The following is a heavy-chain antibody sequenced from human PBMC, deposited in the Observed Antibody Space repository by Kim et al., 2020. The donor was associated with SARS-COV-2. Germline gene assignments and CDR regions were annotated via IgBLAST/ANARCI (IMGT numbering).Heavy chain of an antibody. CDR1: GDSFSGDL. J-gene: IGHJ6*01. D-gene: IGHD2-8*01. V-gene: IGHV4-34*01. CDR3: SRATVVWCYYY. CDR2: INDSGSS. Sequence: SETLSLTCAVYGDSFSGDLWNWSRQAPGPGQEWVGEINDSGSSNYYSNLKSRGPITIDASTNQIPLKLSPVTAADAAAYYYSRATVVWCYYY.